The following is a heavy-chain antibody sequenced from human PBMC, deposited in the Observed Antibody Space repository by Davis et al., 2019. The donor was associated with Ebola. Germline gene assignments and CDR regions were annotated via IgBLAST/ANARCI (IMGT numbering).Heavy chain of an antibody. CDR3: ARDRGRSHLDY. CDR1: GGSFSGYY. CDR2: INHSGST. V-gene: IGHV4-34*01. Sequence: SETLSLTCAVYGGSFSGYYWSWIRQPPGKGLEWIGEINHSGSTNYNPSLKSRVTIPVDTSKNQFSLKLSSVTAADTAVYYCARDRGRSHLDYWGQGTLVTVSS. D-gene: IGHD3-10*01. J-gene: IGHJ4*02.